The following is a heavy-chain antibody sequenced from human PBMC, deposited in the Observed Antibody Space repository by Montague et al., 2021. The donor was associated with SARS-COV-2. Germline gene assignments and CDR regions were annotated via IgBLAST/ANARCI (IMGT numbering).Heavy chain of an antibody. CDR1: GFTFSSYS. J-gene: IGHJ4*02. V-gene: IGHV3-48*02. CDR3: ARDLGGYFDY. CDR2: ISSSSSTL. Sequence: SLRLSCEAYGFTFSSYSMNWVRQAPGKGLEWVSYISSSSSTLYYXDSVKGRFTISRDNAKNSLYLQMNSLRDEDTAVYYCARDLGGYFDYWGQGTLVTVSS. D-gene: IGHD3-16*01.